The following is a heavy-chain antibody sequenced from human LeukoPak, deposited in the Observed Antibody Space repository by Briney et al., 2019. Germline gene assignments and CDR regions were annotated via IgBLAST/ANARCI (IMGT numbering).Heavy chain of an antibody. D-gene: IGHD3-10*01. CDR3: ARAGAMVRRVTYYYYYMDV. V-gene: IGHV4-34*01. J-gene: IGHJ6*03. Sequence: PSETLSLTYADYGGSFSGYSWTWIRQPPGKGLEWIREINHSGSTKYNPSLKSRVTISVGTSKNQFSLKLSSVTAADTAVYYCARAGAMVRRVTYYYYYMDVWGKGTTVTVSS. CDR1: GGSFSGYS. CDR2: INHSGST.